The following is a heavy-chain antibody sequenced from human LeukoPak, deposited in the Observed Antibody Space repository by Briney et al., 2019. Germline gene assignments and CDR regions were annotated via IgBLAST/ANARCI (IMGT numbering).Heavy chain of an antibody. Sequence: SETLSLTCTVSGGSVSSTIYYWSWIRQPPGKGLEWIGYIYNSGGTKYNPSLKSRVTISLDTSKKQLSLKLSSVTAADTAVYYCARVSCTSTSCPGWIDPWGQGTLVTVSS. J-gene: IGHJ5*02. V-gene: IGHV4-61*01. D-gene: IGHD2-2*01. CDR3: ARVSCTSTSCPGWIDP. CDR1: GGSVSSTIYY. CDR2: IYNSGGT.